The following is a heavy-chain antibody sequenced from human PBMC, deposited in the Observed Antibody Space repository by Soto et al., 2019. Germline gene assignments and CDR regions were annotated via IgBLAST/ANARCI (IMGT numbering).Heavy chain of an antibody. V-gene: IGHV1-69*04. CDR2: IIPILGIP. CDR1: GGTFSSYT. J-gene: IGHJ5*02. D-gene: IGHD2-15*01. Sequence: SVKVSCKASGGTFSSYTISWVRQAPGQGLEWMGRIIPILGIPTYAQKFQGRVTITADKSTSTAYMELSSLRSEDTAVYYCARDSGYCSGGSCQIEGPIDPWGQGTLVTVSS. CDR3: ARDSGYCSGGSCQIEGPIDP.